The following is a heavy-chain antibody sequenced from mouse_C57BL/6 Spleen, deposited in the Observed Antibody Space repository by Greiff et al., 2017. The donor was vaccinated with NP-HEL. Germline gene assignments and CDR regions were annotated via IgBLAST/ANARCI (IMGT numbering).Heavy chain of an antibody. CDR3: TSQLTAWFAY. CDR1: GYTFTDYE. J-gene: IGHJ3*01. V-gene: IGHV1-15*01. Sequence: VKLMESGAELVRPGASVTLSCKASGYTFTDYEMHWVKQTPVHGLEWIGAIDPETGGTAYNQKFKGKAILTADKSSSTAYMELRSLTAEDSAVYYCTSQLTAWFAYWGQGTLVTVSA. CDR2: IDPETGGT. D-gene: IGHD4-1*01.